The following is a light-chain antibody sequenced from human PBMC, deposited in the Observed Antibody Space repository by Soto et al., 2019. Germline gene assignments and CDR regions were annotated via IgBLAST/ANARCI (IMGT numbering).Light chain of an antibody. CDR3: QQYGSSPPIT. J-gene: IGKJ5*01. Sequence: EIVLTQSPATLSLSPGERATLSCGASQSVSSSYLAWYQQKPGLAHRLLIYDASSRATGIPERFSGSGSGTDFTLTISRLEPEDFAVYYCQQYGSSPPITFGQGTRLEIK. CDR1: QSVSSSY. V-gene: IGKV3D-20*01. CDR2: DAS.